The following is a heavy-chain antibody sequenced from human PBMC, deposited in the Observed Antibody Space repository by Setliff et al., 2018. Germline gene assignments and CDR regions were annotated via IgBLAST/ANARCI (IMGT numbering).Heavy chain of an antibody. D-gene: IGHD2-2*01. Sequence: SETLSFTCAVYGGSFSGYYWSWIRQPPGKGLEWIGEINHSGSTNYNPSLKSRVTISVDTSENQFSLKLSSVTAADTAVYYCARKSRNIVVVPAAVIYYYYYYMDVWGKGTTVTVSS. CDR2: INHSGST. J-gene: IGHJ6*03. V-gene: IGHV4-34*01. CDR1: GGSFSGYY. CDR3: ARKSRNIVVVPAAVIYYYYYYMDV.